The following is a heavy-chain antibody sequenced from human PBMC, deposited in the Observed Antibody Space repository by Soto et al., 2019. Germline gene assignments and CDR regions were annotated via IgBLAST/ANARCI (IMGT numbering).Heavy chain of an antibody. D-gene: IGHD5-18*01. CDR3: ARYRDTAMDYVLYGMDV. CDR2: IIPIFGTA. CDR1: GGTFSSYA. V-gene: IGHV1-69*01. Sequence: QVQLVQSGAEVKKPGSSVKVSCKASGGTFSSYAISWVRQAPGQGLEWMGGIIPIFGTANYAQKFQGRVTITADESTSTDYMELSRLRSEDTAVYYCARYRDTAMDYVLYGMDVWGQGTTVTVSS. J-gene: IGHJ6*02.